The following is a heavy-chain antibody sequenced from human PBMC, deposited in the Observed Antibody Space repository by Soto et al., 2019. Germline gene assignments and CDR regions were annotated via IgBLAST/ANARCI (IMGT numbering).Heavy chain of an antibody. CDR3: ASAPAGQYPYYYYGMDV. CDR2: IIPIFGTA. Sequence: SVKVSCKASGGTFSSYAISWVRQAPGQGLEWMGGIIPIFGTANYAQKFQGRVTITADESTSTAYMELSSLRSEDTAVYYCASAPAGQYPYYYYGMDVWGQGTTVTVSS. CDR1: GGTFSSYA. D-gene: IGHD6-13*01. J-gene: IGHJ6*02. V-gene: IGHV1-69*13.